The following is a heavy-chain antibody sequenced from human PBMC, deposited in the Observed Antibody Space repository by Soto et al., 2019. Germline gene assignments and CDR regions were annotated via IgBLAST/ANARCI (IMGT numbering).Heavy chain of an antibody. Sequence: GASVKVSCKASGYIFTGYHIHWVRQAPGRGLEWMGWINPNSGDTEYEKNFQGRVTMTRDTSFNLVYMEMSGLMSDDTAVYYCARDARGTRGFDEMDIWGQGTTVTVSS. CDR2: INPNSGDT. J-gene: IGHJ6*02. D-gene: IGHD3-9*01. CDR1: GYIFTGYH. V-gene: IGHV1-2*02. CDR3: ARDARGTRGFDEMDI.